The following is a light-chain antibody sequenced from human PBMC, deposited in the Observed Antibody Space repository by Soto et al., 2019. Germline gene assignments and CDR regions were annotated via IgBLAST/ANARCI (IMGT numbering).Light chain of an antibody. V-gene: IGLV2-14*03. J-gene: IGLJ2*01. Sequence: QSVLTQPASVSGSPGQSITISCTGTSSDVGGYNYVSWYQQHPGKAPKLMIYDVTNRPSVVSNRFSGSKSGNTASLTISGLQAEDEADYYCSSYRSSDTLEFGGGTKVTVL. CDR3: SSYRSSDTLE. CDR1: SSDVGGYNY. CDR2: DVT.